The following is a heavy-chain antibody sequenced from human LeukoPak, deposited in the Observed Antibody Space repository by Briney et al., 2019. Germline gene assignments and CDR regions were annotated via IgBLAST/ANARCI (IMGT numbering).Heavy chain of an antibody. CDR3: ARRLTQYDCFDP. V-gene: IGHV6-1*01. CDR1: GDSVSSNSVT. J-gene: IGHJ5*02. CDR2: TYYRSTWYN. D-gene: IGHD2-2*01. Sequence: SQTLSLTCAISGDSVSSNSVTWNWIRQSPSRGLEWLGRTYYRSTWYNDYAVSVRVRITVNTDTSKNQFSLHLNSVTPEDTAVYYCARRLTQYDCFDPWGQGILVTVSS.